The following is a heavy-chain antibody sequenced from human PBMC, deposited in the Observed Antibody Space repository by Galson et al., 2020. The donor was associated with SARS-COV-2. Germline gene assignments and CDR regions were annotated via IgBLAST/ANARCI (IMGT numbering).Heavy chain of an antibody. CDR2: ISYDGSNK. J-gene: IGHJ4*02. CDR1: GFTVSSYA. V-gene: IGHV3-30-3*01. Sequence: GGSLRLSCAASGFTVSSYAMHWVRQPPGKGLEWQADISYDGSNKNYADSVKGRLTISRDNSKNTLYLQMNSRRAEDAAVYYCARRYSGSYYAYFDYWGQGTLVTVSS. CDR3: ARRYSGSYYAYFDY. D-gene: IGHD1-26*01.